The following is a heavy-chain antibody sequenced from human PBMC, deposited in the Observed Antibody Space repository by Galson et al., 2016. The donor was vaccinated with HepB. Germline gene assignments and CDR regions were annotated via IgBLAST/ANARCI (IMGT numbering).Heavy chain of an antibody. CDR2: IIGSGGSM. J-gene: IGHJ4*02. V-gene: IGHV3-23*01. D-gene: IGHD2-15*01. CDR3: ARDGGFCSDATCYYRKH. CDR1: GFTFNSFA. Sequence: SLRLSCAASGFTFNSFAMTWVRQAPGKGLEWVSTIIGSGGSMSYADSVRGRFITFRDNSKNTLYLQLNSLRADDTALYYCARDGGFCSDATCYYRKHWGQGTLVAVSS.